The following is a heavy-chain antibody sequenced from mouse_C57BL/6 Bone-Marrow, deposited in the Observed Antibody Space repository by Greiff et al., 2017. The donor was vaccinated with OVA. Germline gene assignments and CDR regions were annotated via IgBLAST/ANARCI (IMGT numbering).Heavy chain of an antibody. J-gene: IGHJ3*01. CDR2: ISSGGSYP. V-gene: IGHV5-6*01. CDR3: ARTNWAFAY. Sequence: DVQLVESGGDLVKPGGSLKLSCAASGFTFSSYGMSWVRQTPDKRLEWVATISSGGSYPYYPDSVKGRFTISRDNAKNTLYLQMSSLKSEDTAMYYCARTNWAFAYWGQGTLVTVSA. D-gene: IGHD4-1*01. CDR1: GFTFSSYG.